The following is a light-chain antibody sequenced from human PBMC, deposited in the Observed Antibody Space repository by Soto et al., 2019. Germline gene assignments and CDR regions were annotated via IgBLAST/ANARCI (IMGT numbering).Light chain of an antibody. J-gene: IGKJ2*02. CDR2: GAS. V-gene: IGKV3-20*01. CDR3: QQYGSSPGT. CDR1: QSVSSSF. Sequence: IVLTQAPGTLSLSPGERATLSCRASQSVSSSFLAWYQQKPGQAPRLLIYGASNRATGIPDRFSGSGSGTDFTLIISRLEPEDVAVYYCQQYGSSPGTFGQGTKLEIK.